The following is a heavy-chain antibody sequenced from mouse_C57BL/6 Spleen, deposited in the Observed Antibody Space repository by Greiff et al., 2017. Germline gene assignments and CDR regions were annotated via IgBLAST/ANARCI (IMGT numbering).Heavy chain of an antibody. CDR3: ARLYYSDYYYAMDY. J-gene: IGHJ4*01. CDR2: IHPNSGST. CDR1: GYTFTSYW. D-gene: IGHD2-12*01. V-gene: IGHV1-64*01. Sequence: QVQLQQPGAELVKPGASVKLSCKASGYTFTSYWMHWVKQRPGQGLEWIGMIHPNSGSTNYNEKFKSKATLTVDKSSSTAYMQLSSLTSEDYAVYYCARLYYSDYYYAMDYWGQGTSVTVSS.